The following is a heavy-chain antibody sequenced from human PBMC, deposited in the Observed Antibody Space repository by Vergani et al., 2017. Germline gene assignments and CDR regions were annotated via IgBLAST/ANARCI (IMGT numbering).Heavy chain of an antibody. J-gene: IGHJ2*01. V-gene: IGHV3-9*01. D-gene: IGHD3-3*01. CDR2: ISWNSGSI. CDR3: AKDHYDFWSGYPNLSPFDL. CDR1: GFTFDDYA. Sequence: EVQLVESGGGLVQPGRSLRLSCAASGFTFDDYAMHWVRQAPGKGLEWVSGISWNSGSIGYAESVKGRFTISRDNAKNSLYLQMNSLRAEDTALYYCAKDHYDFWSGYPNLSPFDLWGRGTLVTVSS.